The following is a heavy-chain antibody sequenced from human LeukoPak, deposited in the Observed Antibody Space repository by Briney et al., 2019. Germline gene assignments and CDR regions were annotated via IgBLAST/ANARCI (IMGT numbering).Heavy chain of an antibody. CDR2: ISSSSSTI. CDR3: ARDPTRYYDFWSGSTPSFDI. V-gene: IGHV3-48*01. D-gene: IGHD3-3*01. J-gene: IGHJ3*02. CDR1: GFTFSSYS. Sequence: PGGSLRLSCAASGFTFSSYSMNWVRQAPGKGLEWVSYISSSSSTIYYADSVKGRFTISRDNAKNSLYLQMNSLRAEDTAVYYCARDPTRYYDFWSGSTPSFDIRGQGTMVTVSS.